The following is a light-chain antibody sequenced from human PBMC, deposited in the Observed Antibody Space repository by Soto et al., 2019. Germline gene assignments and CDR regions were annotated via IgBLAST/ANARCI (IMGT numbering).Light chain of an antibody. Sequence: EIVMTQSPATLSVSPGEGATLSCRASQSVNSNLAWYQQKPGQAPRLLIYGASTRASGIPARFSGSGSGTEFSLTISSLQSEDFALYYGQQYNNWPLTFGGGTKVEIK. CDR2: GAS. CDR1: QSVNSN. J-gene: IGKJ4*01. V-gene: IGKV3-15*01. CDR3: QQYNNWPLT.